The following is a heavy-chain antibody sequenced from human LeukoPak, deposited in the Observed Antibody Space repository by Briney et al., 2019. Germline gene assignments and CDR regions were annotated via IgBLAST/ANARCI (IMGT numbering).Heavy chain of an antibody. CDR2: ISGSGGST. CDR1: GFTFSSYA. Sequence: GGSLRLSCAASGFTFSSYAMSWVRQAPGKGLEWVSAISGSGGSTYYADSVKGRFTISRDNSKNTLYLQMNSLRAEDTAVYYCAKDGETYYHDSSGYVDYWGQGTLVTVSS. D-gene: IGHD3-22*01. J-gene: IGHJ4*02. CDR3: AKDGETYYHDSSGYVDY. V-gene: IGHV3-23*01.